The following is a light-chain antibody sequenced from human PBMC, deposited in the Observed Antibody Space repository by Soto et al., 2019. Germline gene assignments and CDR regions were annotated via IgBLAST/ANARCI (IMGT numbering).Light chain of an antibody. CDR1: QSVSYW. J-gene: IGKJ3*01. Sequence: DIQMTRSPSTLSTSVGARVTITCRASQSVSYWLAWYQQKPGKAPNLLIYDGSTLASGVPPRFSGSGSGTLFTLTINGLLPEDVATYYCQKYDRAPFTFGPGTKVDIK. CDR2: DGS. CDR3: QKYDRAPFT. V-gene: IGKV1-5*01.